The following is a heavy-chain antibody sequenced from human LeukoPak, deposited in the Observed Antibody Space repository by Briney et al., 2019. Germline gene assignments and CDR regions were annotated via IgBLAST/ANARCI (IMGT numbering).Heavy chain of an antibody. D-gene: IGHD3-22*01. CDR2: IKSKTDGGTA. Sequence: GGSLRLSCAASGFPFSDVWMSWVRQAPGKGLEWVGRIKSKTDGGTADYAAPVKGRFTFSRDDSKNTLYLQMNGLKTEDTAVYYCTTDWYYYDSSGYYPIFWGQGTLVTVSS. J-gene: IGHJ4*02. V-gene: IGHV3-15*01. CDR3: TTDWYYYDSSGYYPIF. CDR1: GFPFSDVW.